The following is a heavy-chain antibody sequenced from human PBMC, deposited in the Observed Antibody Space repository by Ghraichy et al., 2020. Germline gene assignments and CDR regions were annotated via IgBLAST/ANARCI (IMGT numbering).Heavy chain of an antibody. CDR1: GGSFSGYY. Sequence: SQTLSLTCAVYGGSFSGYYWSWIRQPPGKGLEWIGEINHSGSTNYNPSLKSRVTISVDTSKNQFSLKLSSVTAADTAVYYCARRINGMDVWGQGTTVTVSS. V-gene: IGHV4-34*01. CDR2: INHSGST. J-gene: IGHJ6*02. D-gene: IGHD2-15*01. CDR3: ARRINGMDV.